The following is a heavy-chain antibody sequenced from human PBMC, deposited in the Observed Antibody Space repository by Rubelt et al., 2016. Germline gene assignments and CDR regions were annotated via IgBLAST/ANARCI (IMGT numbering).Heavy chain of an antibody. CDR3: ARASRTSSFDY. D-gene: IGHD6-6*01. V-gene: IGHV1-8*02. CDR1: GYTFTGYY. J-gene: IGHJ4*02. CDR2: INPNSGNT. Sequence: QVQLVQSGAEVKKPGASVKASCKASGYTFTGYYMHWVRQAPGQGLEWMGWINPNSGNTGYAQKFQGRVTMTRNTSISTAYMELSSLRSEDTAVYYCARASRTSSFDYWGQGTLVTVSS.